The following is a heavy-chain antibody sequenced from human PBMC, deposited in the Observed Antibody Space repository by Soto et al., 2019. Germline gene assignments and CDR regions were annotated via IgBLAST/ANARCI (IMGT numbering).Heavy chain of an antibody. CDR1: GFTFSSYA. D-gene: IGHD3-22*01. Sequence: PGGSLSLSCAASGFTFSSYAMSWVRQAPGKGLEWVSAISGSGGSTYYADSVKGRFTISRDNSKNTLYLQMNSLRAEDTAVYYCAKTFRYYDSSGHIHAFDIWGQGTMVTVSS. CDR2: ISGSGGST. J-gene: IGHJ3*02. V-gene: IGHV3-23*01. CDR3: AKTFRYYDSSGHIHAFDI.